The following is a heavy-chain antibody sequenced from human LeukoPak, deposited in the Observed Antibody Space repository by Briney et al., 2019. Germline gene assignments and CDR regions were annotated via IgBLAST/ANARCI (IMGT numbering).Heavy chain of an antibody. J-gene: IGHJ2*01. CDR3: ARSFLGDWYFDL. Sequence: SETLSLTCTVSGDSISSSDYYWGWIRQPPGKGLGWIGTISYSGSTYYNPSLQSRVTISVDTSKDQFSLRLTSVTAADTAVYYCARSFLGDWYFDLWGRGTLVAVSS. CDR1: GDSISSSDYY. D-gene: IGHD1-26*01. CDR2: ISYSGST. V-gene: IGHV4-39*07.